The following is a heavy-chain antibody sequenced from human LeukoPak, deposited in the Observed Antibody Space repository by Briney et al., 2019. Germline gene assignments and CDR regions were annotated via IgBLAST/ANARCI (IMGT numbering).Heavy chain of an antibody. CDR1: GFTFRRYW. D-gene: IGHD2-2*01. CDR3: ARGCTSSSCYDY. Sequence: GGSLRLSCTASGFTFRRYWMGWVRQAPGKGLEWVANRNEDGNKKYYVDSVKGRFTISRDNSKNSLYLQMNSLRVEDTAVYYCARGCTSSSCYDYWGQGTLVTVSS. J-gene: IGHJ4*02. V-gene: IGHV3-7*04. CDR2: RNEDGNKK.